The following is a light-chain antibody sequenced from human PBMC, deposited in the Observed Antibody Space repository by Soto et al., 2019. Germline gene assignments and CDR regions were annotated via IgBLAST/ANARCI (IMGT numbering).Light chain of an antibody. Sequence: QSALTQPASVSGSLGQSITISCTGTSSDIGGYKYVSWYQQHPGKAPKLMIYEDTKRPSGVSNRFSGSKSGYTASLTISGLQAEDEADYYCCSYAGSSTVVFGGGTKLTVL. J-gene: IGLJ2*01. CDR2: EDT. V-gene: IGLV2-14*01. CDR1: SSDIGGYKY. CDR3: CSYAGSSTVV.